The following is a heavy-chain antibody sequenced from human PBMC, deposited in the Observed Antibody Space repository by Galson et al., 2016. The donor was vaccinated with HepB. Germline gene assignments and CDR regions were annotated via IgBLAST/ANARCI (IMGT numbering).Heavy chain of an antibody. J-gene: IGHJ4*02. V-gene: IGHV3-23*01. Sequence: SLRLSCAASGFTFSSYAMTWVRQAPGKGLEWVSSISATALSTFYAKSVKGRFTISRDKSKSTIYLQMNSLRGEDTAIYYCAKDGVAGTYCGGDCYFDAWGRGALVAVSS. CDR2: ISATALST. CDR3: AKDGVAGTYCGGDCYFDA. CDR1: GFTFSSYA. D-gene: IGHD2-21*02.